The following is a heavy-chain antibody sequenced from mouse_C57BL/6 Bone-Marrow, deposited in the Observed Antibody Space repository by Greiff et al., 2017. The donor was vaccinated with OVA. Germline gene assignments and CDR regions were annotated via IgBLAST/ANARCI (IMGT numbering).Heavy chain of an antibody. Sequence: EVKLMESGGGLVQSGRSLRLSCATSGFTFSDFYMEWVRQAPGQGLEWIAASRHKANDYTTKYSSSVKGPFIVSRDTSKSILYLHMNALKADDTAIYDCAGDSSGRSYVKYFDVWGTGTTVTVSA. CDR3: AGDSSGRSYVKYFDV. D-gene: IGHD1-1*01. J-gene: IGHJ1*03. CDR2: SRHKANDYTT. CDR1: GFTFSDFY. V-gene: IGHV7-1*01.